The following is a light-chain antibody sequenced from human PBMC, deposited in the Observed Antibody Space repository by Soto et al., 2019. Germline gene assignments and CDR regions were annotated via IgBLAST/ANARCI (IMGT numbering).Light chain of an antibody. CDR2: DAS. CDR1: QSVRSS. V-gene: IGKV3-20*01. Sequence: EMVLTQSPATLSLSPGESAALSFMATQSVRSSLAWYRQQPGQAPRLLIYDASRRATGIPARFSGSGAGTDFTLTISRLEPGDFAVYYCQQYGSSGTFGQGTKVHIK. CDR3: QQYGSSGT. J-gene: IGKJ1*01.